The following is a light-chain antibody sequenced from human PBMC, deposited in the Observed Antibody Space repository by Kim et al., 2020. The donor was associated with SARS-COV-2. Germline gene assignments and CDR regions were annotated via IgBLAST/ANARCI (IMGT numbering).Light chain of an antibody. CDR2: DAS. CDR1: QSVSSY. Sequence: SFLTQSPATLSLSPGERATLSCRASQSVSSYLAWYQQKPGQAPRLLIYDASNRATGIPARFSGSGSGTDFTLSNSSLEPEDFAVYYCQQRSNWLTYGGGTKVDIK. V-gene: IGKV3-11*01. CDR3: QQRSNWLT. J-gene: IGKJ4*01.